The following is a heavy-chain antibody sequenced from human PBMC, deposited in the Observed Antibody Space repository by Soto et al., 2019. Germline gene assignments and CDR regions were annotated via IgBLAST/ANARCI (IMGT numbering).Heavy chain of an antibody. CDR3: ARGPTSDKVDY. CDR2: IYHSGST. Sequence: SETLSLTCAVSGGSISSGGYSWSWIRQPPGKGLEWIGYIYHSGSTFYNPSLKSQVTMSVDTSKTQFSLRLTSVTAADTAVYYCARGPTSDKVDYWGQGTLVTVSS. CDR1: GGSISSGGYS. J-gene: IGHJ4*02. V-gene: IGHV4-30-2*05. D-gene: IGHD3-10*01.